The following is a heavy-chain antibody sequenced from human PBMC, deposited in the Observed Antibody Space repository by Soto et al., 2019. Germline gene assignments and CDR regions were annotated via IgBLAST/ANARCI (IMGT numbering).Heavy chain of an antibody. Sequence: GASVNVSGKASGYTFTGDYMHWVRQAPGQGLEWMVWINPNSGGTNYAQKFQGRVTMTRDTSISTAYMELSRLRSDDTAVYYCARVRFAYYDSSGYDDASDIGGQATMVNVSS. CDR1: GYTFTGDY. CDR2: INPNSGGT. V-gene: IGHV1-2*02. J-gene: IGHJ3*02. D-gene: IGHD3-22*01. CDR3: ARVRFAYYDSSGYDDASDI.